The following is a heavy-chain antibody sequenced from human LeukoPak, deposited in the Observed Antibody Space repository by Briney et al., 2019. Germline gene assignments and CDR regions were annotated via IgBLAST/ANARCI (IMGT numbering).Heavy chain of an antibody. J-gene: IGHJ4*02. CDR2: IKEDGGER. Sequence: PGGSLRLSCAASGFTFTTYTMTWVRQAPGKGLEWVANIKEDGGERNYVDSVEGRFAISRDNAKNSVYLQMNSLRVEDTAVYYCAREYWGVDYCGQGTLVTVSS. CDR3: AREYWGVDY. D-gene: IGHD2-8*02. CDR1: GFTFTTYT. V-gene: IGHV3-7*01.